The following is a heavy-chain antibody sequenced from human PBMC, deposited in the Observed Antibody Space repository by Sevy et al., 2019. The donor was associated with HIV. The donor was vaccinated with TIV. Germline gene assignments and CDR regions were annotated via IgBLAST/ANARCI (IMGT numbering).Heavy chain of an antibody. CDR2: VYYSGSA. CDR1: GDSITSNNYY. V-gene: IGHV4-39*01. D-gene: IGHD3-22*01. CDR3: ARHRTYGGRGYFPYYFDS. J-gene: IGHJ4*02. Sequence: SETLSLSCTVSGDSITSNNYYWGWIRQPPGKGPEWIGSVYYSGSAYYNPSLKSRLAMSVDTATNEFSLRLTSVTAADMGVYHCARHRTYGGRGYFPYYFDSWGQGTLVTVSS.